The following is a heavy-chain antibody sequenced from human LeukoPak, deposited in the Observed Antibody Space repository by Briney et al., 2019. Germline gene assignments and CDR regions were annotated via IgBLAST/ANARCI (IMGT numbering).Heavy chain of an antibody. CDR3: AKGKGSSSSSIDW. J-gene: IGHJ4*02. CDR1: GFTFNTYA. V-gene: IGHV3-23*01. Sequence: PGGSLRLSCAASGFTFNTYAMSWVRQAPGKGLEWVSAISGSGSSTYYADSVKGRFTISRDNSKNTLYLQIHSLRAEDTAVYYCAKGKGSSSSSIDWWGQGTLVTVSS. CDR2: ISGSGSST. D-gene: IGHD2-15*01.